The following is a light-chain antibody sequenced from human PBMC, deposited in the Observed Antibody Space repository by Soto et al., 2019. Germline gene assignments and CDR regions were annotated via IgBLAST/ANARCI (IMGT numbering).Light chain of an antibody. CDR1: QSVSYY. Sequence: DIVLTQSPGTLSLSPWERATLCCRASQSVSYYLAWYQQKPGQAPRLLIYGASSRATGIPDRFSGSGSGTDFTLTISRLEPEDFAVYYCQQYGSSPPYTFGQGTKVDIK. CDR3: QQYGSSPPYT. J-gene: IGKJ1*01. CDR2: GAS. V-gene: IGKV3-20*01.